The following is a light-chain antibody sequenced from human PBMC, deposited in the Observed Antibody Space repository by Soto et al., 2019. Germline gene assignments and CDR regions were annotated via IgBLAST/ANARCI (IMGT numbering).Light chain of an antibody. Sequence: EVVLTQSPCTLSLSPGERVTLSCRASQSVASSYLAWYQQKPGRAPRLLFYSASSRATGIPDRFSGSGSGTDFTLTISRLEPEDFAVYYCHHFGSLPETFGQGTPVE. J-gene: IGKJ1*01. CDR1: QSVASSY. CDR3: HHFGSLPET. V-gene: IGKV3-20*01. CDR2: SAS.